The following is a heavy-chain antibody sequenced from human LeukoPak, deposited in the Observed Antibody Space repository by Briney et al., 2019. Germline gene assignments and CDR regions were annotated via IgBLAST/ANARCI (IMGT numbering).Heavy chain of an antibody. V-gene: IGHV3-7*04. CDR1: GFTFSSYS. D-gene: IGHD6-25*01. CDR3: ARITGIEAAGDY. CDR2: IKHDGSEK. Sequence: GGSLRLSCAVSGFTFSSYSMSWVRQAPGKGLEWVANIKHDGSEKFYVDSVKGRFIISRDNAKNSLFLQLNSLRDEDTAVYYCARITGIEAAGDYWGQGTLVTVSS. J-gene: IGHJ4*02.